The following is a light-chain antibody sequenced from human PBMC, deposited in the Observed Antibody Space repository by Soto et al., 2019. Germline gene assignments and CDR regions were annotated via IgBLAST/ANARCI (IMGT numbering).Light chain of an antibody. J-gene: IGKJ4*01. V-gene: IGKV3-15*01. Sequence: EIVVTQSPATLSLSPGERATLSCRASQSLGSHLAWYQQKPGQAPRLLIYAASTRATGIPARFSGSGSGTEFSLTISNLQSEDFAVYYCQQYNNWPPITFGGGTKVEIK. CDR2: AAS. CDR1: QSLGSH. CDR3: QQYNNWPPIT.